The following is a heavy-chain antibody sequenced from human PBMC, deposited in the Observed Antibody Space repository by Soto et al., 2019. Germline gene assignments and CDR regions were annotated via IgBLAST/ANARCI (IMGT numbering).Heavy chain of an antibody. J-gene: IGHJ6*02. CDR2: TYYRSKWIH. D-gene: IGHD3-16*01. V-gene: IGHV6-1*01. CDR3: AGVVWFRGMDV. CDR1: GDSVSSSSVA. Sequence: SQTLSLTCDISGDSVSSSSVAWNWIRQSPSRGLEWLGRTYYRSKWIHEYTVSMESRITINPDTSKNQFSLHIYSVTPEDTAVYYCAGVVWFRGMDVWGQGTPVTVSS.